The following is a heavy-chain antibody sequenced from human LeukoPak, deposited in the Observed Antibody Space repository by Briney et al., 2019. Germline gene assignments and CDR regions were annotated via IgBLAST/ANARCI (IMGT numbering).Heavy chain of an antibody. CDR3: AKDRVGSSWFDP. Sequence: GGSLRLSCAASGFTFSSYAINWVRQAPGKGLEWVSAISGSGGSTYYADSVKGRFTISRDNSKNTLYLQMNSLRAEDTAVYYCAKDRVGSSWFDPWGQGTLVTVSS. CDR1: GFTFSSYA. D-gene: IGHD6-13*01. J-gene: IGHJ5*02. CDR2: ISGSGGST. V-gene: IGHV3-23*01.